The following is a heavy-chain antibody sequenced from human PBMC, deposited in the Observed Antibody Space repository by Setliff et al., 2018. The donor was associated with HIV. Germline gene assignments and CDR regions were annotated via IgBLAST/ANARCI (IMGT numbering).Heavy chain of an antibody. CDR2: IHSSGST. J-gene: IGHJ4*02. V-gene: IGHV4-39*01. CDR3: ARSSRGYYNPLFDY. CDR1: GDSIISSRNF. Sequence: SETLFLTCTVSGDSIISSRNFWGWIRQPPGKGLEWIGNIHSSGSTYYNPSLKSRVFISVDLSINQFSLKLHSVTAADMAMYYCARSSRGYYNPLFDYWGQGTLVTVSS. D-gene: IGHD3-22*01.